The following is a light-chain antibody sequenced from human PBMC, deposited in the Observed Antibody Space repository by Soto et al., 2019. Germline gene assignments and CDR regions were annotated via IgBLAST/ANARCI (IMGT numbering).Light chain of an antibody. CDR1: QSVLYSSNNKNY. V-gene: IGKV4-1*01. J-gene: IGKJ1*01. Sequence: DILLTQPPYSLAVSLVERATINCKSSQSVLYSSNNKNYLAWYQQKPGQPPKLLIYWASTRESGVPDRFSGSGSGTDFTLTISSLQAEDVAVYYCQQYYSTLRWTFGQGTKVDIK. CDR3: QQYYSTLRWT. CDR2: WAS.